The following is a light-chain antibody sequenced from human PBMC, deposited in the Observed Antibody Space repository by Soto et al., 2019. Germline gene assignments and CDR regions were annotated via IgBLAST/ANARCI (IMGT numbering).Light chain of an antibody. J-gene: IGKJ4*01. Sequence: IVLTQSLATLSVSPGERATLSCRASQSVSSNLAWYQHKPGQAPRLLIYDASTRATGIPARFSGSGSGTDFTLTISSLQSEDFALYYCQQYNNWPPRVTFGGGTKVEIK. CDR1: QSVSSN. CDR3: QQYNNWPPRVT. CDR2: DAS. V-gene: IGKV3-15*01.